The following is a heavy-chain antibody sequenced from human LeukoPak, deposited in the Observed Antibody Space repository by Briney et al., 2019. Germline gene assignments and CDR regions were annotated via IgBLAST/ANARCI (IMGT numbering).Heavy chain of an antibody. J-gene: IGHJ4*02. CDR3: ANAYCSGGNCYSYFAY. Sequence: HRGGSLRLSCAASGFTFSSNSMGWVRQAPGKGREWGSAINYSGNNTYYADSVKGRFTIPRDNSKDTLYLQMHSLRAEDTAIYYCANAYCSGGNCYSYFAYWGQGTLVTVAS. D-gene: IGHD2-15*01. V-gene: IGHV3-23*05. CDR2: INYSGNNT. CDR1: GFTFSSNS.